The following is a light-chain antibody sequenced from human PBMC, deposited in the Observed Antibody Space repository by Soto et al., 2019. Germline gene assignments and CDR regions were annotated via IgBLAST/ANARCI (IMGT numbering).Light chain of an antibody. V-gene: IGKV1-39*01. J-gene: IGKJ4*01. CDR3: QHSYNTART. CDR1: QTISSY. Sequence: DIQVTQSPSSLSASVGDRVTITCRASQTISSYLNWYQQKPGKAPQLLIYGASSLQSGVPSRFSGSGSGTEFTLIISSLQPEDFATYYCQHSYNTARTLGGGTKVDIK. CDR2: GAS.